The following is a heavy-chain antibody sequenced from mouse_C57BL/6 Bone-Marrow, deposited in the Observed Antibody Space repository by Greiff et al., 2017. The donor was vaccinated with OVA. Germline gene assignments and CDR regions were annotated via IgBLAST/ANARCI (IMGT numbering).Heavy chain of an antibody. J-gene: IGHJ1*03. D-gene: IGHD1-1*01. CDR3: ARPGSSYVDWYVDV. CDR1: GYAFSSSW. V-gene: IGHV1-82*01. CDR2: IYPGDGDT. Sequence: VKLQESGPELVKPGASVKISCKASGYAFSSSWMNWVKQRPGKGLEWIGRIYPGDGDTNYNGKFKGKATLTADKSSSTAYMQLSSLTSEDSAVYFCARPGSSYVDWYVDVWGTGTTVTVSS.